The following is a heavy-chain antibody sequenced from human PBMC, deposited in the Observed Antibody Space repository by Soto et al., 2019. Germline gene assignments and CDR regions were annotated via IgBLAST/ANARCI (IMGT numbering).Heavy chain of an antibody. D-gene: IGHD2-2*01. CDR2: ISYDGSNK. V-gene: IGHV3-30*18. Sequence: PGGSLRLSCAASGFTFSSYGMHWVRQAPGKGLEWVAVISYDGSNKYYADSVKGRFTISRDNSKNTLYLQMNSLRAEDTAVYYCAKDRDQKRLYYYYGMDVWGQGTTVTVSS. CDR1: GFTFSSYG. CDR3: AKDRDQKRLYYYYGMDV. J-gene: IGHJ6*02.